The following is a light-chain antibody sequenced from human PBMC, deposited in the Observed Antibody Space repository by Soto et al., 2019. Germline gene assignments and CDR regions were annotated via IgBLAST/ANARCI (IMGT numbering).Light chain of an antibody. J-gene: IGLJ1*01. CDR1: SGDVGGYNS. Sequence: QSALTQPPSASGSLGQSVTISCTGSSGDVGGYNSVSWYQQHPGKAPKLIIYEVIRRPSGVPDRFSGSKFYNTASLTVSGLQPEDEAEYFCSPYAGSRIYVLGTGTKVTVL. CDR3: SPYAGSRIYV. CDR2: EVI. V-gene: IGLV2-8*01.